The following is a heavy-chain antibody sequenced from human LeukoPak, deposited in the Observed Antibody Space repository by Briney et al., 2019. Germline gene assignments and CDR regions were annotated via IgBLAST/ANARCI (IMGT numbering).Heavy chain of an antibody. CDR1: GFTFDDYG. Sequence: GGSLRLSCAASGFTFDDYGMSWVRQAPGKGLEWVSGINWNGGSTGYADSVKGRFTISRDNAKNSLYLQMNSLRAEDMALYYCAKGSSSTSWLYIDYWGQGTLVTVSS. J-gene: IGHJ4*02. D-gene: IGHD2-2*01. CDR3: AKGSSSTSWLYIDY. V-gene: IGHV3-20*04. CDR2: INWNGGST.